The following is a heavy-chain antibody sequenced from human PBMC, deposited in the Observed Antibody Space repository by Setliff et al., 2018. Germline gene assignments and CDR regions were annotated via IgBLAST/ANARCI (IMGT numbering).Heavy chain of an antibody. J-gene: IGHJ6*03. CDR2: ISAYNGNT. CDR3: ARVRDCSGGSCHRGFYHYMDV. Sequence: SVKVSCKASGYTFSNFGFSWVRQAPGQGLEWMGWISAYNGNTNYAQRLRDRVTMTTDTSTGTAYMELSSLRSEDTAVYYCARVRDCSGGSCHRGFYHYMDVWGKGTTVTVSS. CDR1: GYTFSNFG. D-gene: IGHD2-15*01. V-gene: IGHV1-18*01.